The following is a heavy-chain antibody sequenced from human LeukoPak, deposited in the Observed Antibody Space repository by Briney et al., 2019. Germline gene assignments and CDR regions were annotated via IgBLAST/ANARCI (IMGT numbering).Heavy chain of an antibody. J-gene: IGHJ4*02. V-gene: IGHV4-59*01. CDR3: ARGAPGGNDYGDY. CDR2: IFHSGST. CDR1: GAAISSYY. Sequence: SETLSLTCTVSGAAISSYYWSWIRQPPGKGLEWIGYIFHSGSTNYNPSLKSRVTISVDTSKNQLSLKLSSVTAADTAVYYCARGAPGGNDYGDYWGQGTLVTVSS.